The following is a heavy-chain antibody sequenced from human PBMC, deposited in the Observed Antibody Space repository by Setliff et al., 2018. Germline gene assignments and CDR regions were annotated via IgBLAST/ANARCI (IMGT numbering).Heavy chain of an antibody. CDR2: IRPDGSET. CDR3: ARVNRQDVYGNDWFDP. CDR1: GFIFKNYE. V-gene: IGHV3-48*03. D-gene: IGHD2-15*01. J-gene: IGHJ5*02. Sequence: GGSLRLSCAASGFIFKNYEMNWVRQAPGKGLEWISDIRPDGSETHYADSVKGRFTISRDNARNTLHLQMQNLGVEDTAVYYCARVNRQDVYGNDWFDPWGQGTLVTVS.